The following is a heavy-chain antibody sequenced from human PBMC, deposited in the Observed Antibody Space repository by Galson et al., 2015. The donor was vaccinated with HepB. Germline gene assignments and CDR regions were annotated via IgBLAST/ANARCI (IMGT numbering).Heavy chain of an antibody. J-gene: IGHJ6*03. CDR2: IWFDGSDK. CDR3: ARGPDTAVVPAAPWNYYMDV. D-gene: IGHD2-2*01. Sequence: SLRLSCAASGFIFSAYGMHWVRQAPGKGLEWVAVIWFDGSDKYYADSVKGRFTISRDNARNTLYLQMKSLRVEDTAVYYCARGPDTAVVPAAPWNYYMDVWGKGTTVTVSS. V-gene: IGHV3-33*01. CDR1: GFIFSAYG.